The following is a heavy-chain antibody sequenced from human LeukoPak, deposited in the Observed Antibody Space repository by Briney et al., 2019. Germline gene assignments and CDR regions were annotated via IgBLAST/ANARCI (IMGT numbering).Heavy chain of an antibody. Sequence: GESLKISCKGSGYSFTSYWIGWVRQKPGKGREWMGIIYPADSDTRYSPSFQGQVTISADKSTTTAYLQWSSLKASDTAIYYCAKRGGSRSFYSLDHWGQGTPVTVSS. J-gene: IGHJ4*02. CDR3: AKRGGSRSFYSLDH. CDR1: GYSFTSYW. V-gene: IGHV5-51*01. CDR2: IYPADSDT. D-gene: IGHD3-10*01.